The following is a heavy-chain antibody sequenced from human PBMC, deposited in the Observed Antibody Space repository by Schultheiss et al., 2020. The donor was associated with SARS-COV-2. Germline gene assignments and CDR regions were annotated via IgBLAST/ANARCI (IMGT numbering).Heavy chain of an antibody. J-gene: IGHJ6*02. CDR1: GYTFTSYA. V-gene: IGHV1-58*02. Sequence: SVKVSCKASGYTFTSYAMHWVRQARGQRLEWIGWIVVGSGNTNYAQKFQERVTITRDMSTSTAYMELSSLRSEDTAVYYCAADPFGSSWPNYYYYYGMDVWGQGTTVTVSS. D-gene: IGHD6-13*01. CDR2: IVVGSGNT. CDR3: AADPFGSSWPNYYYYYGMDV.